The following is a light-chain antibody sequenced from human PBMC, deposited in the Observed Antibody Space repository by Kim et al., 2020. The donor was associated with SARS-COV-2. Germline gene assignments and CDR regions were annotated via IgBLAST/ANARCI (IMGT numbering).Light chain of an antibody. CDR3: QQYHDWAET. CDR1: QSVNTK. Sequence: LSPGERATLSCWASQSVNTKLAWYQQKGGRPPRMLIYGASTRATGVPARFSGSGSGTDFTLTISSLQSEDFAVYYCQQYHDWAETFGQGTKVDIK. CDR2: GAS. V-gene: IGKV3D-15*01. J-gene: IGKJ1*01.